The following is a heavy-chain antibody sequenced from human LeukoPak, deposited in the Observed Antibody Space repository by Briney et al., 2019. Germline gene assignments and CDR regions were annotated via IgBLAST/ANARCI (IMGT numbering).Heavy chain of an antibody. V-gene: IGHV4-59*12. D-gene: IGHD6-19*01. CDR3: ARDLILKAPGIAVAGYWYFDL. CDR1: GGSISSYY. J-gene: IGHJ2*01. Sequence: SETLSLTCTVSGGSISSYYWSWIRQPPGKGLEWIGYIYYSGSTNYNPSLKSRVTISVDTSKNQFSLKLSSVTAADTAVYYCARDLILKAPGIAVAGYWYFDLWGRGTLVTVSS. CDR2: IYYSGST.